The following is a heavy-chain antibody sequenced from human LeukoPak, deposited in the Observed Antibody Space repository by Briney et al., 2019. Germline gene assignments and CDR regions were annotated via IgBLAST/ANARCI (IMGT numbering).Heavy chain of an antibody. CDR3: ARQRGSGCLDY. CDR2: IKQDGSET. J-gene: IGHJ4*02. V-gene: IGHV3-7*01. D-gene: IGHD6-19*01. Sequence: GGSLRLSCAASRFTLSNYWMSWVRRAPGKGLEWVANIKQDGSETYYVDSVEGRLTISRDNAKNSLSLQMNSLRAEDTAVYYCARQRGSGCLDYWGQGTLVTVSS. CDR1: RFTLSNYW.